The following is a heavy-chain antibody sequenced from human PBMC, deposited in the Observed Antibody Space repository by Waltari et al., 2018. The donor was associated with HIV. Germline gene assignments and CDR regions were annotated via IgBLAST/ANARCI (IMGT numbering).Heavy chain of an antibody. D-gene: IGHD3-9*01. CDR3: ARNDILTGKLNDAFDI. Sequence: EVQLVESGGGLVKPGGSLRLSCAASGFTFSSYSMNWVRQAPGKGLEWCSSISSSSSYIYYADSVKGRFTISRDNAKNSLYLQMNSLRAEDTAVYYCARNDILTGKLNDAFDIWGQGTMVTVSS. J-gene: IGHJ3*02. CDR1: GFTFSSYS. V-gene: IGHV3-21*01. CDR2: ISSSSSYI.